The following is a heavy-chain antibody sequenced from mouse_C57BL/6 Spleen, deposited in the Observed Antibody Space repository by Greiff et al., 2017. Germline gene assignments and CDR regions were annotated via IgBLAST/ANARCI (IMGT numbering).Heavy chain of an antibody. CDR2: INPSTGGT. CDR1: GYSFTGYY. D-gene: IGHD1-1*01. CDR3: ARWHYGSSYFDY. Sequence: EVQLQQSGPELVKPGASVKISCKASGYSFTGYYMNWVKQSPEKSLEWIGEINPSTGGTTYNQKFKAKATLTVDKSSSTAYMQLKSLTSEDSAVYYCARWHYGSSYFDYWGQGTTLTVSS. V-gene: IGHV1-42*01. J-gene: IGHJ2*01.